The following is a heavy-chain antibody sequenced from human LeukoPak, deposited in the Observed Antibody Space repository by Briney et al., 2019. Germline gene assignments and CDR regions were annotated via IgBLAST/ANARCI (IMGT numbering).Heavy chain of an antibody. J-gene: IGHJ4*02. CDR3: ATALELRLGELPY. CDR2: FDPEDGET. V-gene: IGHV1-24*01. Sequence: ASAKVSCGVSVYTLTELSMHCVRQARGKGREWMGGFDPEDGETIYAQKFQGRVTMTEDTSTDTAYMELSRLRSEDTDVYYRATALELRLGELPYWGQGTLVTVSS. CDR1: VYTLTELS. D-gene: IGHD3-16*01.